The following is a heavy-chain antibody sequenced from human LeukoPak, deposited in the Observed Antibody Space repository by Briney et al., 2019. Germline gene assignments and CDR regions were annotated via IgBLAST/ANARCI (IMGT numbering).Heavy chain of an antibody. D-gene: IGHD4-17*01. CDR2: ISNSGST. CDR3: ARSPADYGDYTYYFDY. J-gene: IGHJ4*02. V-gene: IGHV4-59*08. CDR1: GGSINNYY. Sequence: SETLSLTCTVSGGSINNYYWSWIRQPPEKGLEWIGYISNSGSTNYNPSLKSRATISVDTSKNQFSLRLSPVTAADTAVYYCARSPADYGDYTYYFDYWGQGIPVTVSS.